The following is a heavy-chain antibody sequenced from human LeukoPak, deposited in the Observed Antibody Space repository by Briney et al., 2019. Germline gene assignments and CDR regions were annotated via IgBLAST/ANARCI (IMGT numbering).Heavy chain of an antibody. Sequence: GGSLRLSCAASGFTFSSYWMHWVRQAPGKGLVWVSRINSDGSSTSYADSVKGRFTISRDNAKNTLYLQMNSLRAEDTAVYYCAREEERLRYFDWLSQNYYYYGMDVWGQGTTVTVSS. J-gene: IGHJ6*02. D-gene: IGHD3-9*01. V-gene: IGHV3-74*01. CDR3: AREEERLRYFDWLSQNYYYYGMDV. CDR2: INSDGSST. CDR1: GFTFSSYW.